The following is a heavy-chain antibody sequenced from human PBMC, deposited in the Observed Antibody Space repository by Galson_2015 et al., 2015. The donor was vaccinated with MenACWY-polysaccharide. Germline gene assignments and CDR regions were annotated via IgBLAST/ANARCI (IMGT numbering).Heavy chain of an antibody. CDR2: ISYGDGRT. CDR3: AKGTLRYCSAGSCYPLDY. J-gene: IGHJ4*02. CDR1: GFTLWSYA. Sequence: SLRLSCAASGFTLWSYAMNWVRQAPGKGLEWVSAISYGDGRTFYADSVKGRFTMSRDNSRNTLYLQMNSLTVEDTAVYYCAKGTLRYCSAGSCYPLDYWGQGTLVTVSS. V-gene: IGHV3-23*01. D-gene: IGHD2-15*01.